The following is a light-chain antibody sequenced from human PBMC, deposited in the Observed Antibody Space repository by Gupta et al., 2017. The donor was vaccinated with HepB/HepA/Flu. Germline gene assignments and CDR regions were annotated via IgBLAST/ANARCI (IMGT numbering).Light chain of an antibody. CDR3: QQYGSSHMYT. CDR1: QSVSSSY. Sequence: EIVLTQSPGTLSLSPGERATLSCRASQSVSSSYLAWYQQKPGQALRLLIYGASSRATGIPDRFSGSGSGTDFTLTISRLELEDFAVYYCQQYGSSHMYTFGQGTKLEIK. CDR2: GAS. J-gene: IGKJ2*01. V-gene: IGKV3-20*01.